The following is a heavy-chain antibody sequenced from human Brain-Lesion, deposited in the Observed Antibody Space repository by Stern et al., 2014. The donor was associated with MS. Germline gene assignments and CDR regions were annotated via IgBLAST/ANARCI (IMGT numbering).Heavy chain of an antibody. J-gene: IGHJ6*02. CDR3: ARGRVVPGFQYYATDV. CDR2: IFNSGST. V-gene: IGHV4-61*02. Sequence: VHLVESGPGLVKPSQTLSLSCTVSGGSISSGGYYWSWIRQPAGKGLEWIGRIFNSGSTSYNPSLKSRVTISIDTSKNQFSLRLTSRTAADTAVYYCARGRVVPGFQYYATDVWGQGTTVIVSS. D-gene: IGHD2-2*01. CDR1: GGSISSGGYY.